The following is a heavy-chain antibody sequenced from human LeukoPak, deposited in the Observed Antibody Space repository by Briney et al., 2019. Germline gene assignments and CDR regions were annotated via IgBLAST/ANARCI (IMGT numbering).Heavy chain of an antibody. V-gene: IGHV1-8*01. CDR1: GYTFTSYD. CDR2: MNPNSGNT. Sequence: ASVKVSCKASGYTFTSYDINWVRQATGQGLEWMGWMNPNSGNTGYAQKFQGGVTMTRNTSISTAYMELSSLRSEDTAVYYCAREQQLVYYYYGMDVWGQGATVTVSS. J-gene: IGHJ6*02. CDR3: AREQQLVYYYYGMDV. D-gene: IGHD6-13*01.